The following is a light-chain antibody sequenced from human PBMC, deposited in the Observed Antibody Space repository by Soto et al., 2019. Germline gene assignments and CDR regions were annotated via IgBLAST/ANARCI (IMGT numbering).Light chain of an antibody. J-gene: IGKJ1*01. V-gene: IGKV3-20*01. Sequence: EIVLTQSPGTLSLSPGERATLSCRASQSVSSTYLVWYQQKPGQAPRLLIYGASNRAGGVPDRFSGSGSGTDFTLTISRLEPEDLAVYYCQQYGNSRWTFGQGTKVEIQ. CDR3: QQYGNSRWT. CDR1: QSVSSTY. CDR2: GAS.